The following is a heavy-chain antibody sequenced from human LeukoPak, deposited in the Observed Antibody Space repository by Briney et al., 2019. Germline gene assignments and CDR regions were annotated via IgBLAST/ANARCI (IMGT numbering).Heavy chain of an antibody. D-gene: IGHD6-6*01. V-gene: IGHV3-30-3*01. Sequence: PGGSLRLSCAASGFTFSSYAMHWVRQAPGKGLEWVAVISYDGSNKYYADSVKGRFTISRDNSKNTLYLQMNSLRAEDTAVYYCARDLLAAARPAYFDYWGQGTLVTVSS. CDR2: ISYDGSNK. J-gene: IGHJ4*02. CDR1: GFTFSSYA. CDR3: ARDLLAAARPAYFDY.